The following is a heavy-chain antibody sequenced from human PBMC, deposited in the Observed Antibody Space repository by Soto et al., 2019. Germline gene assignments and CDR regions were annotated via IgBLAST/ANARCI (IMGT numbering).Heavy chain of an antibody. CDR1: GYTFTSYG. CDR2: INPSGDAT. J-gene: IGHJ6*02. Sequence: GASVKVSCKASGYTFTSYGISWVRQAPGQGLEWMGIINPSGDATTYAQRFQGRVTMTRDTSTTTVYMELSSLRSEDTAIYYCARSRIMITFGTRNYAMDVWGQGTSVTVSS. D-gene: IGHD3-16*01. V-gene: IGHV1-46*01. CDR3: ARSRIMITFGTRNYAMDV.